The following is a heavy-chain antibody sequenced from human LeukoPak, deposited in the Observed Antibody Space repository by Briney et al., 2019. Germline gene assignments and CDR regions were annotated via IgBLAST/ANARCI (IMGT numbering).Heavy chain of an antibody. CDR2: IRYDGSNK. V-gene: IGHV3-30*02. D-gene: IGHD3-10*01. Sequence: PGGSLRLSWAAAGFTVSSYGMHWVRQAPGKGREWVAFIRYDGSNKYYADSVKGRFTISRDNSKNTLYLQMNSLRAEDTAVYYCAKGVAMVRGVLAEYFQHWGQGTLVTVSS. CDR3: AKGVAMVRGVLAEYFQH. J-gene: IGHJ1*01. CDR1: GFTVSSYG.